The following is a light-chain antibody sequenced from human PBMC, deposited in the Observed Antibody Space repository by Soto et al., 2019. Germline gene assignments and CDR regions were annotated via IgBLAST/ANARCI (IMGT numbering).Light chain of an antibody. V-gene: IGKV1-12*01. J-gene: IGKJ4*01. CDR1: QDIAGY. CDR3: QQGHSGLT. Sequence: DIQVTQSTSSVSASVGDRFTITCRASQDIAGYLAWYRHKPGRTPELLIHGASRLQSGVPSRFSGSGSGTDFTLTISSLESEDFATYYCQQGHSGLTFGGGTKVDIK. CDR2: GAS.